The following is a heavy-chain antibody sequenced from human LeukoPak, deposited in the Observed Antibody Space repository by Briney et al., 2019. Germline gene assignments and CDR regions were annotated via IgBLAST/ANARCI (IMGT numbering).Heavy chain of an antibody. CDR1: GGSISSSSYY. D-gene: IGHD3-3*01. CDR3: ASGSDFWSGGGSWRNWFDP. Sequence: PSETLSLTCTVSGGSISSSSYYWGWIRQPPGKGLEWIGSIYYSGSTYYNPPLKSRVTISVDTSKNQFSLKLSSVTAADTAVYYCASGSDFWSGGGSWRNWFDPWGQGTLVTVSS. CDR2: IYYSGST. J-gene: IGHJ5*02. V-gene: IGHV4-39*01.